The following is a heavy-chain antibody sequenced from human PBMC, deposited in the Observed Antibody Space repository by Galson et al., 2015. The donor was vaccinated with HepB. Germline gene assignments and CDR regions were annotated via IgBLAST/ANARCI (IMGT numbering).Heavy chain of an antibody. CDR2: IPSSGSSI. V-gene: IGHV3-11*01. Sequence: SLRLSCAASGFTFSDYYMSWIRQAPGKGLEWVSYIPSSGSSIYYADSVKGRFTISRDNAKNSLYLQMNSLRAEDTAVYYCARDLLRPGLFDYWGQGTLVIVSS. J-gene: IGHJ4*02. CDR3: ARDLLRPGLFDY. D-gene: IGHD5/OR15-5a*01. CDR1: GFTFSDYY.